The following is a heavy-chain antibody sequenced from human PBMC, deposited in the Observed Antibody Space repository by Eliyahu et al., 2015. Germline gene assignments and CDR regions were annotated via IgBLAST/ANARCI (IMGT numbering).Heavy chain of an antibody. CDR1: GFTFSSYW. V-gene: IGHV3-74*01. D-gene: IGHD6-13*01. CDR3: TNQIIAPVGHY. Sequence: EVQLVESGGDLVQPGGSLRLSCAASGFTFSSYWMXWARQVPGKGLLWVSRINPDGSDTNYADSVKGRFTISRDNTKNTQYLQMNSLRVDDTAVYYCTNQIIAPVGHYWGQGTLVTVSS. J-gene: IGHJ4*02. CDR2: INPDGSDT.